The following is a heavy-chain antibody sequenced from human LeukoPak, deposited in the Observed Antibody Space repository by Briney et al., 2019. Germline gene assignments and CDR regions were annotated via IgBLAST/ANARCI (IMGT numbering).Heavy chain of an antibody. CDR1: GFTFSSYE. CDR2: ISSSGSTI. D-gene: IGHD1-26*01. V-gene: IGHV3-48*03. Sequence: GGSLRLSCAASGFTFSSYEMNWVRQAPGKGLEWVSYISSSGSTIYYADSVKGRFTISRDNAKNSLYLQMNSLRAEDTALYYCAKALRSGSSIDYWGQGTLVTVSS. J-gene: IGHJ4*02. CDR3: AKALRSGSSIDY.